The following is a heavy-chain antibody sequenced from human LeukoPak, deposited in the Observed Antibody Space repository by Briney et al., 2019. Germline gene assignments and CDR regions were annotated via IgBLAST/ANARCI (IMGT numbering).Heavy chain of an antibody. Sequence: PGGSLRLSCEVSGFNFDDYAMHWVRQAPGKGLEWVSGVTWNSGNIGYADSVKGRFTISRDNPKNLLFLQINSLRVEDTAVYYCARETPRRGETRDGYRWGQGTLVTVSS. CDR3: ARETPRRGETRDGYR. CDR2: VTWNSGNI. V-gene: IGHV3-9*01. J-gene: IGHJ4*02. D-gene: IGHD5-24*01. CDR1: GFNFDDYA.